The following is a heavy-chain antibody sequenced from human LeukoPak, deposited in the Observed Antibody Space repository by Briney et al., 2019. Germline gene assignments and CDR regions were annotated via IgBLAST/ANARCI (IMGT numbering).Heavy chain of an antibody. CDR3: ARGVGSSWFDP. V-gene: IGHV1-2*02. D-gene: IGHD6-13*01. CDR1: GYTFTDYY. CDR2: VNPNSGGA. J-gene: IGHJ5*02. Sequence: ASVKVSCKASGYTFTDYYLHWVRQAPGQGLEWMGWVNPNSGGANFALNFQGRVTMTRATSISTAYMELSRLTSDDTAVYYCARGVGSSWFDPWGQGTLVTVSS.